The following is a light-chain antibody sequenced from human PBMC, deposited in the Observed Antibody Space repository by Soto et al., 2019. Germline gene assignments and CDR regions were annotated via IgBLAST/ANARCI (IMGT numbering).Light chain of an antibody. CDR2: QAS. J-gene: IGKJ2*03. CDR1: QSIDSW. CDR3: QHYQYFSYS. Sequence: DIQMTQSPSTLSASVGDRVTITCRASQSIDSWLAWYQQKPGKAPKVLIYQASTLESGVPSRFSGSGSGTQYTLSISSLQPDDFPTYYCQHYQYFSYSFGQGTNLEIK. V-gene: IGKV1-5*03.